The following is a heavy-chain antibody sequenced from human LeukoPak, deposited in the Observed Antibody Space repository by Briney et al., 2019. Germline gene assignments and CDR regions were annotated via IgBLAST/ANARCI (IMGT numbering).Heavy chain of an antibody. D-gene: IGHD6-13*01. V-gene: IGHV1-8*01. CDR1: GYTFTSYD. CDR2: MNPNSGNT. J-gene: IGHJ5*02. Sequence: GASVKVSCTASGYTFTSYDIHWVRQATGQGLEWMGWMNPNSGNTGYAQKFQGRVTMTRNTSISTAYMELSSLRSEDTAVYYCVIDSSSWYNYFDPWGQGTLVTVSS. CDR3: VIDSSSWYNYFDP.